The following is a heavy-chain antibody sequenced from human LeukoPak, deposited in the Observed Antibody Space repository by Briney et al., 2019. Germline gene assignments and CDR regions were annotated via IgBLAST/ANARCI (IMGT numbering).Heavy chain of an antibody. V-gene: IGHV4-31*03. CDR3: ARPYNNYYFDY. Sequence: SETLSLTCTVSGDSIRGGNYYWTWIRQHPGEGLEWIGYIYYSGRTNYNPSLKSRVLMSLDTSKNQFSLKLSSVTAADTAVYYCARPYNNYYFDYWGQGMLVTVSS. J-gene: IGHJ4*02. CDR2: IYYSGRT. D-gene: IGHD4-11*01. CDR1: GDSIRGGNYY.